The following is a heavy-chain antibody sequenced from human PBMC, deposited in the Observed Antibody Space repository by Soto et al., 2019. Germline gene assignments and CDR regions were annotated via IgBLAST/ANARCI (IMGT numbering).Heavy chain of an antibody. CDR3: ARSAVSPFGGLIGPFDY. J-gene: IGHJ4*02. D-gene: IGHD3-16*02. CDR2: INAGNGNT. Sequence: QVQLVQSGAEEKKPGASVTLSCKASGFTFTKNAIHWVRQAPGQRPEWMGWINAGNGNTKYSQKFQGRVTIIRDTSATTVNMELTSLRSEDTAEYFCARSAVSPFGGLIGPFDYWGQGTLVTVSS. CDR1: GFTFTKNA. V-gene: IGHV1-3*05.